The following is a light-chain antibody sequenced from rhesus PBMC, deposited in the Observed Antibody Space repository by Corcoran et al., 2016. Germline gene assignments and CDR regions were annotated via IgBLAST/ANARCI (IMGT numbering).Light chain of an antibody. CDR2: KAS. Sequence: DIQMTQSPSSLSASVGDRVTITCRASENVNNYLNWYQQKPGKAPKLLIYKASTLQSGDPSRFSGSGSGTDYTFTSSSLQPEDVATYYCQHGYGTPLTFGGGTKVELK. CDR3: QHGYGTPLT. V-gene: IGKV1-74*01. J-gene: IGKJ4*01. CDR1: ENVNNY.